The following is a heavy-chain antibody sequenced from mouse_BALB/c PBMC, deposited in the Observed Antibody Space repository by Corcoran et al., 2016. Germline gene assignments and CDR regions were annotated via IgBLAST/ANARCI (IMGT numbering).Heavy chain of an antibody. Sequence: EVQLQQSGAELVKPGASVKLSCTASGFNIKDTYMHWVKQRPEQGLEWIGRIDPANGNTKYDPKFQGKATITADTSSNTAYLQLSSLTSEDTAVYYCARSTTAKVHWYFDVGGAGTTVTVSS. V-gene: IGHV14-3*02. CDR1: GFNIKDTY. CDR2: IDPANGNT. D-gene: IGHD1-2*01. CDR3: ARSTTAKVHWYFDV. J-gene: IGHJ1*01.